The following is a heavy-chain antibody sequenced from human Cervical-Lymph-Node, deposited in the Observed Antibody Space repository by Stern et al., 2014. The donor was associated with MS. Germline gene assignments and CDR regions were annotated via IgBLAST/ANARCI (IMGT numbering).Heavy chain of an antibody. V-gene: IGHV5-51*01. D-gene: IGHD2-2*01. Sequence: VQLVESGAEVKKPGESLKISCKGSGYSFTSYWIGWVRQMPGKGLEWMGIINPGDSDARYSPSFQGQVTISADKSISTAYLQWSSLKASDTAMYYCARRHCSSRRCGWFDPWGQGTLVTVSS. CDR3: ARRHCSSRRCGWFDP. J-gene: IGHJ5*02. CDR1: GYSFTSYW. CDR2: INPGDSDA.